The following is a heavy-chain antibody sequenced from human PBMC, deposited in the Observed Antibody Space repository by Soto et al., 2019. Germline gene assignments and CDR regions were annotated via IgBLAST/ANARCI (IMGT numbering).Heavy chain of an antibody. V-gene: IGHV3-30*18. J-gene: IGHJ4*02. Sequence: QVQLVESGGGVVQPGRSLRLSCAASGFTFSSYAIHWVRQAPGKGLEWVAVISFDGDIQYYADSVKGRFTISRDNSKNKLYLQMDSLRAADTAVYYCAKVSEGSMITFGGVIAYWGQGTLVTVSS. CDR1: GFTFSSYA. CDR3: AKVSEGSMITFGGVIAY. CDR2: ISFDGDIQ. D-gene: IGHD3-16*02.